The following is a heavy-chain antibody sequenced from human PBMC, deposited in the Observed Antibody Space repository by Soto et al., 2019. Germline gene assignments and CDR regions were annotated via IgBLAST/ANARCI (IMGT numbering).Heavy chain of an antibody. Sequence: ASVKVSCKVSGYTLTELPMHWVRQAPGKGLEWMGGFDPEDGETIYAQKFQGRVTMTEDTSTDTAYMELSSLRSEDTAVYYCATDLYSSSWYAWWSEPWGKETLVSVSS. CDR3: ATDLYSSSWYAWWSEP. J-gene: IGHJ5*02. CDR2: FDPEDGET. CDR1: GYTLTELP. V-gene: IGHV1-24*01. D-gene: IGHD6-13*01.